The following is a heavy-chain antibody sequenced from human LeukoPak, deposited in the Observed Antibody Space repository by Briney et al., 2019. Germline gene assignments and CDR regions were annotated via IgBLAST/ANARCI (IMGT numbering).Heavy chain of an antibody. D-gene: IGHD4-23*01. CDR1: GYTFTSYG. V-gene: IGHV1-18*01. J-gene: IGHJ3*02. Sequence: ASVKVSCKASGYTFTSYGISWVRQAPGQGLEWMGWISAYNGNTNYAQKLQGRVTMTTDTSTSTAYMELRSLRSDDTAVYYCARDFGGNSPYDAFGIWGQGTMVTVSS. CDR2: ISAYNGNT. CDR3: ARDFGGNSPYDAFGI.